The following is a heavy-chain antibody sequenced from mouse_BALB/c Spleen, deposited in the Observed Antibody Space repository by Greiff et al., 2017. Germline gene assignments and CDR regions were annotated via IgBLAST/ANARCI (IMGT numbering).Heavy chain of an antibody. CDR1: GFSLTSYG. CDR3: ARDCNNQAWFAY. J-gene: IGHJ3*01. Sequence: VKLQESGPGLVAPSQSLSITCNVSGFSLTSYGVHWVRQPPGKGLEWLGVIWAVGSTNYNSALMSRLSISKYNSKSQVFLKMNSLQTDDTDMYYCARDCNNQAWFAYWGQGTLVTVSA. D-gene: IGHD6-1*01. CDR2: IWAVGST. V-gene: IGHV2-9*02.